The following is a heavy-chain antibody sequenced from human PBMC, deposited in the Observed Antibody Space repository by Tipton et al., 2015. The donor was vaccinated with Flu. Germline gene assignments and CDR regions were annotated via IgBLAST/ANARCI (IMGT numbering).Heavy chain of an antibody. D-gene: IGHD4-17*01. V-gene: IGHV4-30-2*01. Sequence: TLSLTCAVSGGSISTGGYSWSWIRQPPGKGLEWIGYIYPSGHAYYNPSLNSRVTMSVDMSKNQFSLKLSSLTAADTAVYYCARLHPVTTFAFDIWGRGTMVTVSS. CDR2: IYPSGHA. J-gene: IGHJ3*02. CDR1: GGSISTGGYS. CDR3: ARLHPVTTFAFDI.